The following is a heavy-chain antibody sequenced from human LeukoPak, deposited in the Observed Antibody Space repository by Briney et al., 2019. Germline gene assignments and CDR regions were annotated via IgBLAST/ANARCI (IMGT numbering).Heavy chain of an antibody. CDR2: IYYSGST. J-gene: IGHJ4*02. D-gene: IGHD3-22*01. CDR3: ARVLSITMIVVVPYPDYFDY. Sequence: SETLSLTCTVSGGSISSSSYYWGWIRQPPGKGLEWIGSIYYSGSTYYNPSLKSRVTISVDTSKNQFSLKLSSVTAADTAVYYCARVLSITMIVVVPYPDYFDYWGQGTLVTVSS. V-gene: IGHV4-39*07. CDR1: GGSISSSSYY.